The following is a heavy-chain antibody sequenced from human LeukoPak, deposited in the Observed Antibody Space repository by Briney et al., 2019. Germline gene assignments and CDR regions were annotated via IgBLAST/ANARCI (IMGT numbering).Heavy chain of an antibody. D-gene: IGHD3-9*01. CDR2: ISWNSGSI. V-gene: IGHV3-9*01. Sequence: GGSLRLSCAASGFTFDDYAMHWVRQAPGKGLEWVSGISWNSGSIGYADSAKGRFTISRDNAKNSLYLQMNSLRAEDTALYYCAKEAEPDYDILTGYQRLLYFDYWGQGTLVTVSS. J-gene: IGHJ4*02. CDR1: GFTFDDYA. CDR3: AKEAEPDYDILTGYQRLLYFDY.